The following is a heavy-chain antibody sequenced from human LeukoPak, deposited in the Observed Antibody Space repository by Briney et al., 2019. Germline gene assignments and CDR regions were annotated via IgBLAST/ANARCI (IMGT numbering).Heavy chain of an antibody. D-gene: IGHD6-19*01. V-gene: IGHV4-34*01. Sequence: SETLSLTCAVYDESFSGYYWSWIRRPPGKGLEWIGEVNHSGSANYHQSLMSRVTISVDTSKNQFSLKLSSVTAADTAVHYCARGGGSGWYVDYWGQGTLVTVSS. CDR3: ARGGGSGWYVDY. CDR1: DESFSGYY. J-gene: IGHJ4*02. CDR2: VNHSGSA.